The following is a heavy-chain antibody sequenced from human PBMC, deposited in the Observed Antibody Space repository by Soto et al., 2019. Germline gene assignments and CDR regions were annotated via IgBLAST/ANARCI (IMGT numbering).Heavy chain of an antibody. J-gene: IGHJ5*02. D-gene: IGHD4-17*01. CDR3: AKFDYGDYVGWFDP. CDR2: IIPIFGTP. V-gene: IGHV1-69*06. Sequence: QEELVQSAAEVKKPGSSVKVSCKASAGTVSNHAISWVRQAPGQGLEWMGGIIPIFGTPDYAQKFQGRVTITADTSTDTVYMELRSLRSEDTAVDYCAKFDYGDYVGWFDPWGQGTLVTVSS. CDR1: AGTVSNHA.